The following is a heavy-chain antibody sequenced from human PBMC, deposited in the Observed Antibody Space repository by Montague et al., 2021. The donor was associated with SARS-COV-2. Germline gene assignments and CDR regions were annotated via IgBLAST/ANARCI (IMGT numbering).Heavy chain of an antibody. V-gene: IGHV3-30*04. D-gene: IGHD1-7*01. CDR3: ATELELSAFDI. CDR2: ISYDGSNK. CDR1: GFTFSSYA. Sequence: SLRLSCAASGFTFSSYAMHWVRQAPGKGLEWVAVISYDGSNKYYVDSVKSRFTISRDNSKNTLYLQMNSLRAEDTAVYYCATELELSAFDIWGQGTMVTVSS. J-gene: IGHJ3*02.